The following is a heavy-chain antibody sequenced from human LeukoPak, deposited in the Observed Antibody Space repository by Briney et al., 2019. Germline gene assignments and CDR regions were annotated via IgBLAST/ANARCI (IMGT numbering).Heavy chain of an antibody. Sequence: SETLSLTCTVSGGSISSGSYYWSWIRQPAGKGLEWIGRIYTSGSTNYNPSLKSRVTISVDTSKNQFSLKLSSVAAADTAVYYCARAFTYYDFWSGYLGRYFDYWGQGTLVTVSS. CDR1: GGSISSGSYY. J-gene: IGHJ4*02. D-gene: IGHD3-3*01. CDR3: ARAFTYYDFWSGYLGRYFDY. V-gene: IGHV4-61*02. CDR2: IYTSGST.